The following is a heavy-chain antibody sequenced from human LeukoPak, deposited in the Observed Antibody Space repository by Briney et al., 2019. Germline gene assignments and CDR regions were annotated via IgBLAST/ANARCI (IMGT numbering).Heavy chain of an antibody. V-gene: IGHV4-30-4*01. CDR1: GGSISSGDYY. J-gene: IGHJ4*02. CDR3: ARGSGYYDSSGYIDY. CDR2: IYYSGST. Sequence: SETLSLTCTVSGGSISSGDYYWSWIRQPPGKGLEWIGYIYYSGSTYYNPSLKSRVTISVDTSKNQFSLKLSSVTAADTAVYYCARGSGYYDSSGYIDYRGQGTLVTVSS. D-gene: IGHD3-22*01.